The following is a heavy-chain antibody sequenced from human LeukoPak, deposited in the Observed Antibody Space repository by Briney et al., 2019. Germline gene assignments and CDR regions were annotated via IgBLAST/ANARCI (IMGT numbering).Heavy chain of an antibody. J-gene: IGHJ6*02. V-gene: IGHV1-69*13. CDR1: GGTFSSYA. CDR2: IIPIFGTA. CDR3: ARDSSFWEDTTSWYDKYGMDV. Sequence: ASVKVSCKASGGTFSSYAISWVRQAPGQGLEWMGGIIPIFGTANYAQKFQGRVTFTADESTTTAYMELSSLRSEDTTVYYCARDSSFWEDTTSWYDKYGMDVWGQGTTVTVSS. D-gene: IGHD6-13*01.